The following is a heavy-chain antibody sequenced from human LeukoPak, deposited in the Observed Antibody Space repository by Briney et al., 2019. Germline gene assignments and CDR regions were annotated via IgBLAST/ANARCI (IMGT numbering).Heavy chain of an antibody. CDR1: GFTFSSYP. CDR3: AKDQGQYNWNDLFGAFYGMDV. D-gene: IGHD1-1*01. V-gene: IGHV3-30*04. Sequence: PGGSLRLSCAASGFTFSSYPMHWVRQAPGKGLEWVAVISYDGSNKYYAESVKGRFTISRDNSKNTLYLQMNSLRAEDTAVYYCAKDQGQYNWNDLFGAFYGMDVWGQGTTVTVSS. CDR2: ISYDGSNK. J-gene: IGHJ6*02.